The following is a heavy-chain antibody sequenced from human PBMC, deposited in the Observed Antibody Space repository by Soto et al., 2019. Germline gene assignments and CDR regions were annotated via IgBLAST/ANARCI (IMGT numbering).Heavy chain of an antibody. CDR3: ASSAIVGREVNTWFDP. D-gene: IGHD1-26*01. CDR2: TYYRGST. J-gene: IGHJ5*02. Sequence: SETLSHTCTVSGDSITGSHWNRIRQPLGTPLEWIGYTYYRGSTNSNPSLKSRLTLSVDTSKNQIFLRLNSVTAADTAVYYCASSAIVGREVNTWFDPWGQGILVTVSS. V-gene: IGHV4-59*01. CDR1: GDSITGSH.